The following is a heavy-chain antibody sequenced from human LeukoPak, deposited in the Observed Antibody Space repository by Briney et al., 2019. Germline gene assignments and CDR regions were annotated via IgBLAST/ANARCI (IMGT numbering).Heavy chain of an antibody. V-gene: IGHV1-2*02. CDR1: GYTFTGYY. D-gene: IGHD2-2*01. J-gene: IGHJ5*02. Sequence: ASVKVSCKASGYTFTGYYMHWVRQAPGQGLEWMGWINPNSGGRNYAQKFQGRVTMTRDTSISTAYMELSRLRSDDTAVYYCARAGYCSSTSCQGPWFDPWGQGTLVTVSS. CDR2: INPNSGGR. CDR3: ARAGYCSSTSCQGPWFDP.